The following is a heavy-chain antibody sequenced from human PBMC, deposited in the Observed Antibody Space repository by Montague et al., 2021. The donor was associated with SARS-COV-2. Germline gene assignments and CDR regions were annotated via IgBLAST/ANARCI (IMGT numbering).Heavy chain of an antibody. J-gene: IGHJ4*02. CDR3: AREVGRGYSGYEGEY. CDR2: INHIGST. V-gene: IGHV4-34*01. D-gene: IGHD5-12*01. Sequence: SETLSLTCAVYGGSFSGYYWSWIRQPPGKGLEWIGEINHIGSTNYNPSLKSRVTISVHTTKNQFSLKLSSVTAADTAVYYCAREVGRGYSGYEGEYWGQGTLVTVSS. CDR1: GGSFSGYY.